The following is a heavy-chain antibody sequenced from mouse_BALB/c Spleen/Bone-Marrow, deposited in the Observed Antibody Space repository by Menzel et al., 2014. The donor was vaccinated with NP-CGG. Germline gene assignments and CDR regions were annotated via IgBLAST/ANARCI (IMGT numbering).Heavy chain of an antibody. D-gene: IGHD2-14*01. CDR3: ARDRYDEHFDV. CDR1: GFTFSSFG. V-gene: IGHV5-17*02. CDR2: ISSGSSTI. J-gene: IGHJ1*01. Sequence: EVMLVESGGGLVQPGGSRKLSCAASGFTFSSFGMHWVRQAPEKGLEWVAYISSGSSTIYYADTVKGRFTISRDNPKNTLFLQMTSLRSEDTAMYYCARDRYDEHFDVWGAGTTVTVSS.